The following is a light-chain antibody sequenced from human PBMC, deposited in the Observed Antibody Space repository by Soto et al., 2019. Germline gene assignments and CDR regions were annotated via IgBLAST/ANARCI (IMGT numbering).Light chain of an antibody. CDR1: QNINNY. CDR2: DAS. Sequence: DIQMTQSPSSLSASVGDRVTITCQASQNINNYLNWYQQKPGRAPKLLIYDASNLEAGAPSRFRGSGSGTDFTFTISRLQPEDIATYYCQHYDNLLPITFGQGTRLEI. J-gene: IGKJ5*01. CDR3: QHYDNLLPIT. V-gene: IGKV1-33*01.